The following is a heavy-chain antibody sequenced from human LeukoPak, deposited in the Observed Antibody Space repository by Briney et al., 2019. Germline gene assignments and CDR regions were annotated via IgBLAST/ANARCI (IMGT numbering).Heavy chain of an antibody. CDR1: GFTFSSYA. D-gene: IGHD3-3*01. Sequence: GGSLRLSCAASGFTFSSYAMSWVRQAPGKGLEWVSAISGSGGSTYYADSVKGRFTIYRDNSKNTLYLQMNSLRAEDTAVYYCAKDLRFLDYFDYWGQGTLVTVSS. CDR2: ISGSGGST. J-gene: IGHJ4*02. V-gene: IGHV3-23*01. CDR3: AKDLRFLDYFDY.